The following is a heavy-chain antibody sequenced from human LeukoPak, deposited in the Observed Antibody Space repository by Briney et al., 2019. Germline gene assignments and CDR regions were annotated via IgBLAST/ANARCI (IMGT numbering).Heavy chain of an antibody. Sequence: EASVKASCKASGYTFTSYGISWVRQAPGQGLEWMGWISAYNGNTNYAQKLQGRVTMTTDTPTSTAYMELRSLRSDDTAVYYCARDGAGIAVAQPGNWFDPWGQGTLVTVSS. CDR3: ARDGAGIAVAQPGNWFDP. CDR1: GYTFTSYG. J-gene: IGHJ5*02. D-gene: IGHD6-19*01. V-gene: IGHV1-18*01. CDR2: ISAYNGNT.